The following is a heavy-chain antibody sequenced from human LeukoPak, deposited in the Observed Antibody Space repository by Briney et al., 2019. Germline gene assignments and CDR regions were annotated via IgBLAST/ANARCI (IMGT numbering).Heavy chain of an antibody. V-gene: IGHV4-34*01. J-gene: IGHJ4*02. CDR1: GGSFSDSF. CDR2: INHSGST. Sequence: PSETLSLTCAVYGGSFSDSFWSWIRQPPGKGLEWIGEINHSGSTNYNPSLKSRVTISVDTSKNQFSLKLSSVTAADTAVYYCARHHRGYDILTGYYGDYFDYWGQGTLVTVSS. CDR3: ARHHRGYDILTGYYGDYFDY. D-gene: IGHD3-9*01.